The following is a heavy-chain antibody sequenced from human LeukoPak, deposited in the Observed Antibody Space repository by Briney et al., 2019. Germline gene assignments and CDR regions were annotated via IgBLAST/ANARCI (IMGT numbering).Heavy chain of an antibody. CDR3: AAQDYYGSGSYPRRPFDY. Sequence: GGSLRLSCAASGFTFSSYWMHWVRQAPGKGLVWVSRISSSSSYIYYADSVKGRFTISRDNAKNSLYLQMNSLRAEDTAVYYCAAQDYYGSGSYPRRPFDYWGQGTLVTVSS. V-gene: IGHV3-21*01. D-gene: IGHD3-10*01. CDR2: ISSSSSYI. CDR1: GFTFSSYW. J-gene: IGHJ4*02.